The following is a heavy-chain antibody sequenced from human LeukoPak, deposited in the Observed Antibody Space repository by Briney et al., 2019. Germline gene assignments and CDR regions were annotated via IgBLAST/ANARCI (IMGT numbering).Heavy chain of an antibody. CDR1: GFTFSSYG. D-gene: IGHD4-23*01. CDR2: ISYDGSNK. Sequence: GRSLRLSCSASGFTFSSYGMHWVRQAPGKGLEWVAVISYDGSNKYYADSVKGRFTISRDNSKNTLYLQMNSLRAEDMALYYCAKGPSTGVYFDYWGQGTLVTVSS. CDR3: AKGPSTGVYFDY. J-gene: IGHJ4*02. V-gene: IGHV3-30*18.